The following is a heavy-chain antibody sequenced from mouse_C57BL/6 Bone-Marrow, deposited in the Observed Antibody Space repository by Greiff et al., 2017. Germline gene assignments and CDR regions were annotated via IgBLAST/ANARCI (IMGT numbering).Heavy chain of an antibody. Sequence: VKLQQPGTELVKPGASVKLSCKASGYTFTSYWMHWVKQRPGQGLEWIGNINPSNGGTNYNEKFKSKATLTVDKSSSTAYMQRSSLTSEDSAVYYGARDYGSTHWYFDDWGTGTTVTVSS. CDR1: GYTFTSYW. J-gene: IGHJ1*03. CDR2: INPSNGGT. V-gene: IGHV1-53*01. CDR3: ARDYGSTHWYFDD. D-gene: IGHD1-1*01.